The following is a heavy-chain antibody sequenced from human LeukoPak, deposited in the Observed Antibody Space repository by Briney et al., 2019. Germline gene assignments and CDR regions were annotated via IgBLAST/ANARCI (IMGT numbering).Heavy chain of an antibody. CDR3: ARGMGDSSGYYFDY. CDR2: MNPNSGNT. J-gene: IGHJ4*02. Sequence: ASVKVSCKASGYTFTSYDINWVRQATGQGLEWMGRMNPNSGNTGYAQKFQGRVTMTRNTSISTAYMELSSLRSEDTAVYYCARGMGDSSGYYFDYWGQGTLVTVSS. V-gene: IGHV1-8*01. CDR1: GYTFTSYD. D-gene: IGHD3-22*01.